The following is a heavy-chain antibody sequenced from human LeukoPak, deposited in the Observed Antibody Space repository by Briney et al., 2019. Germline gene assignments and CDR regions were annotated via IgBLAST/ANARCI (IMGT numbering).Heavy chain of an antibody. D-gene: IGHD6-13*01. Sequence: SETLSLTCAVYGGSFSGYYWSWIRQPPGKGLEWIGEINHSGSTNYNPSLKSRVTISVDTSKNQFSLKLSSVTAADTAVYYCARLTGKSAAGALVADYWGQGTLVTVSS. V-gene: IGHV4-34*01. J-gene: IGHJ4*02. CDR2: INHSGST. CDR3: ARLTGKSAAGALVADY. CDR1: GGSFSGYY.